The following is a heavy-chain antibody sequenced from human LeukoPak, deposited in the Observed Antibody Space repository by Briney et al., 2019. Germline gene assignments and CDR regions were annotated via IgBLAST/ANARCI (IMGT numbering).Heavy chain of an antibody. J-gene: IGHJ6*02. CDR3: ARDPVGGNYYGMDV. V-gene: IGHV3-23*01. CDR2: ISGSGGST. D-gene: IGHD3-16*01. Sequence: GGSLRLSCAASGFTFSSYAMSWVRQAPGKGLEWVSAISGSGGSTYYADSVKGRFTISRDNSKNTLYLQMNSLRAEDTAVYYCARDPVGGNYYGMDVWGQGTTVTVSS. CDR1: GFTFSSYA.